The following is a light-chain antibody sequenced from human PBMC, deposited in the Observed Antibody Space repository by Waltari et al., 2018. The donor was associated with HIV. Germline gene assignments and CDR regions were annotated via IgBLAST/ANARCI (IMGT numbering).Light chain of an antibody. V-gene: IGLV1-36*01. CDR2: YDD. CDR3: ATWDDILRGYV. CDR1: SSNIGSNV. J-gene: IGLJ1*01. Sequence: QSVLTQPPSVSGAPRQRVTISCSGGSSNIGSNVVNLYQQLPGKAPRLLIYYDDMLSSGVSDRFSGAKSGTSAFLTISGLQSEDEADYYCATWDDILRGYVFGPGTKVTVL.